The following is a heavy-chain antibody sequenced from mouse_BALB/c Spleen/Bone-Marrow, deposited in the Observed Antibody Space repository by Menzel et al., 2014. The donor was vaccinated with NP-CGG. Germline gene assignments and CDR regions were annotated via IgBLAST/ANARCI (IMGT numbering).Heavy chain of an antibody. Sequence: EVKVVESGTVLARPGAAVKMSCKASGYTFSNYWMHWVKQRPGQGLEWIGTIYPGNSGTTYNQKFKGKAKLTAVTSTSTAYMELSSLTNEDSAVYYCTTLARSDFDYWGQGTTLTVSS. D-gene: IGHD3-1*01. CDR3: TTLARSDFDY. CDR2: IYPGNSGT. J-gene: IGHJ2*01. V-gene: IGHV1-5*01. CDR1: GYTFSNYW.